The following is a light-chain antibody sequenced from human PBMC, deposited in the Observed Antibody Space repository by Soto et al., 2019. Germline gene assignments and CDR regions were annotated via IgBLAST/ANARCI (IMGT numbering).Light chain of an antibody. CDR1: QGISSW. CDR2: DAS. V-gene: IGKV1-12*01. CDR3: QQANSLRYA. J-gene: IGKJ3*01. Sequence: DIQMTQSPPSVSAPVGDRATITWRARQGISSWLAWYQQKPGKTPKLLIYDASSWQSGDPSRFSGNRSGKDFTLTISSMQPDDFATYYVQQANSLRYAFGPGTKVDIK.